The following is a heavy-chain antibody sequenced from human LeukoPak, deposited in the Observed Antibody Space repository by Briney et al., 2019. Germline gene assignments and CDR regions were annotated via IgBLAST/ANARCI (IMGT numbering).Heavy chain of an antibody. CDR1: GFTFSSYA. D-gene: IGHD1-1*01. J-gene: IGHJ6*03. CDR2: RKGSRGSR. Sequence: GGSLRLSCAASGFTFSSYAMSWVRETPGKGLERVSTRKGSRGSRYTADCVKGRFIISRDHSKNMLYIQMNSLRDEDTAVYYCAKGAVESLDYYFYMEGWGKGTTVTVPS. CDR3: AKGAVESLDYYFYMEG. V-gene: IGHV3-23*01.